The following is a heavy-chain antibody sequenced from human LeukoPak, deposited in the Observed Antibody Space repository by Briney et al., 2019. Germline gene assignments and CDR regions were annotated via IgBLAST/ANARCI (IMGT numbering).Heavy chain of an antibody. CDR2: IYSGGST. Sequence: PGGSLRLSCAASGFTVSSNYMSWVRQAPGKGLEWVSVIYSGGSTYYADSVKGRFTISRDNSKNTLYLQMNSLRAEDTAVYYCASLSSGSTFDYWGQGTLVTVSS. CDR3: ASLSSGSTFDY. CDR1: GFTVSSNY. J-gene: IGHJ4*02. V-gene: IGHV3-66*01. D-gene: IGHD3-22*01.